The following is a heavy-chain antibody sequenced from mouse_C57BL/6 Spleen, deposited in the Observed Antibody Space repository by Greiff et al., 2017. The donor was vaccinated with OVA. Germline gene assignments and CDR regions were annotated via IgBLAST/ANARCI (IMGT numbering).Heavy chain of an antibody. V-gene: IGHV1-72*01. J-gene: IGHJ4*01. Sequence: HVQLKQPGAELVKPGASVKLSCKASGYTFTSSWMHWVKQTPGRGLEWIGRIDPNSGGPKYNEKCESKGTLTVDKPSSTAYMQLSSLTSEDSAVYYCARRSPNYAMDYWGQGTSVTVSS. CDR3: ARRSPNYAMDY. CDR1: GYTFTSSW. CDR2: IDPNSGGP.